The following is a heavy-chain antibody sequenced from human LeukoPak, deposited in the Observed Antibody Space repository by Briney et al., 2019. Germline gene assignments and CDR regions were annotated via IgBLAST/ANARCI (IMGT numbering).Heavy chain of an antibody. Sequence: GESLKISCKGSGYSFTSYWIGWVRQMPGKGLEWMGIIYLGDSDTRYSPSFQGQVTISADKSISTAYLQWSSLKASDIAMYYCTRVVLSYYYGSGRVPYYYYYYMDVWGKGTTVTVSS. D-gene: IGHD3-10*01. V-gene: IGHV5-51*01. CDR2: IYLGDSDT. CDR3: TRVVLSYYYGSGRVPYYYYYYMDV. J-gene: IGHJ6*03. CDR1: GYSFTSYW.